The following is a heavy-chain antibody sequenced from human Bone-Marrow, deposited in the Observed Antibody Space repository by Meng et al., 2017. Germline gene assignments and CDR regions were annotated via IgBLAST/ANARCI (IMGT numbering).Heavy chain of an antibody. V-gene: IGHV4-34*01. CDR3: ARGYGIVGANLGLYYFDY. D-gene: IGHD1-26*01. CDR2: INHSGST. J-gene: IGHJ4*02. CDR1: GGSFSGYY. Sequence: QVQLRQLGAGLLKPSGTLSLTCAVYGGSFSGYYWSWIRQPPGKGLEWIGEINHSGSTNYNPSLKSRVTISVDTSKNQFSLKLSSVTAADTAVYYCARGYGIVGANLGLYYFDYWGQGTLVTVSS.